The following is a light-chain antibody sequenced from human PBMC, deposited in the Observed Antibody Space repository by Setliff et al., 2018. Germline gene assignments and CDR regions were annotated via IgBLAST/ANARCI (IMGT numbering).Light chain of an antibody. CDR1: SSDVGGYNY. V-gene: IGLV2-14*01. CDR2: EVT. J-gene: IGLJ1*01. CDR3: SSYADSNIFL. Sequence: QSALTQPAAVSGPPGQSIAISCAGTSSDVGGYNYVSWYQQHPGKAPKLMIYEVTKRPSGVSDRFSGSKSGNTASLTISGLQAEDEADYYRSSYADSNIFLFGTGTKVTVL.